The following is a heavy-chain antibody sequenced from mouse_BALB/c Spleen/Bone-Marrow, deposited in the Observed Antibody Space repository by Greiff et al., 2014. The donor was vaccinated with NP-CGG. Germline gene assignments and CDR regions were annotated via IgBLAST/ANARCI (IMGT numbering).Heavy chain of an antibody. Sequence: VQLQQSGAELVKPGASVKLSCTASGFNIKDTYMHWVKQRPEQGLGWIGRIDPANGNTKYDPKFQGKATITADTSSNTAYLQLSSLTSEDTAVYYCASYRSGWYFDVWGAGTTVTVSS. CDR1: GFNIKDTY. D-gene: IGHD2-14*01. CDR2: IDPANGNT. CDR3: ASYRSGWYFDV. J-gene: IGHJ1*01. V-gene: IGHV14-3*02.